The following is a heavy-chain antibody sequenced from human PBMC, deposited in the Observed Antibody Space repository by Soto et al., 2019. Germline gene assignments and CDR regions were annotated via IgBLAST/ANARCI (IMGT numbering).Heavy chain of an antibody. J-gene: IGHJ4*02. Sequence: QVHHQESGPGLVKPSQTLSLTCTVSGDSVSSGDYYWSWIRQYPGRGLEYIGYIVYTESTYYNPSLKSRVVISIDRSKNQFSLMLSSVTAADTAVYYCAREVAATTHFDYWGQGTLVTV. D-gene: IGHD5-12*01. CDR1: GDSVSSGDYY. V-gene: IGHV4-31*03. CDR2: IVYTEST. CDR3: AREVAATTHFDY.